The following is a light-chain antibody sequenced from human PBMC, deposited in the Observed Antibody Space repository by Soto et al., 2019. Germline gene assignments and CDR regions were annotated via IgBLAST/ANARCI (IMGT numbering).Light chain of an antibody. CDR1: QSVSSS. V-gene: IGKV3D-15*01. CDR3: QQYSIRYT. CDR2: GAS. J-gene: IGKJ2*01. Sequence: EIVMTQSPATLSVSPGERATLSCRASQSVSSSLAWYQHKPGQAPRLLIYGASIRATGIPGRFSGSGSGTVFTLTISGLHSEDFAAYYCQQYSIRYTFGQGSKLEIK.